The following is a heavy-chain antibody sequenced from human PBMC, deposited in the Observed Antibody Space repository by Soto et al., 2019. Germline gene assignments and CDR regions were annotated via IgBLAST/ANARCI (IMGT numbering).Heavy chain of an antibody. CDR2: INLNSGGT. CDR1: GYTFTGYY. Sequence: QVQLVQSGAEVKKPGASVKVSCKASGYTFTGYYMHWVRQAPGQGLEWMGWINLNSGGTNYAQKFQGWVTMTRDTSISTAYMELSRLRSDDTAVYDCARQLSPYTYFDYWGQGTLVTVSS. J-gene: IGHJ4*02. D-gene: IGHD2-2*02. CDR3: ARQLSPYTYFDY. V-gene: IGHV1-2*04.